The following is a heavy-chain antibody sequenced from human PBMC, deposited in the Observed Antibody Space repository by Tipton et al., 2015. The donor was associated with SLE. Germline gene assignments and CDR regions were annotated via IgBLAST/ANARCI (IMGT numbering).Heavy chain of an antibody. CDR1: GFTFSSYG. V-gene: IGHV3-33*01. J-gene: IGHJ4*02. CDR3: TYDSSGYYYFDY. CDR2: IWYDGSNK. D-gene: IGHD3-22*01. Sequence: SGFTFSSYGMHWVRQAPGKGLEWVAVIWYDGSNKYYADSVKGRFTISRDNSKNTLYLQMNSLRADDTAVYYCTYDSSGYYYFDYWGQGTLVTVSS.